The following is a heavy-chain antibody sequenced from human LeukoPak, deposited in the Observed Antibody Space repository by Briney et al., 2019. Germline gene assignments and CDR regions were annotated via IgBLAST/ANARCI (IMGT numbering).Heavy chain of an antibody. CDR3: ARVLVGTTYSEY. CDR2: IWYDGNNK. V-gene: IGHV3-33*01. J-gene: IGHJ4*02. D-gene: IGHD1-26*01. Sequence: GGSLRLSCAASGFTFSSSGMHWVRQAPGKGLEWVAVIWYDGNNKYYADSVKGRFTISRDNSKNTLYLQMNSLRGEDTAVYYCARVLVGTTYSEYWGQGTLVTVSS. CDR1: GFTFSSSG.